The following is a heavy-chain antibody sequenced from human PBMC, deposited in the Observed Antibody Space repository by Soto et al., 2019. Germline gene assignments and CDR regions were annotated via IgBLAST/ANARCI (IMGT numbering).Heavy chain of an antibody. CDR3: ARAGRSGDPAPTSFDY. J-gene: IGHJ4*02. D-gene: IGHD7-27*01. CDR2: ISAYNGNT. Sequence: ASVKVSCKASGYTFTSYGISWVRQAPGQGLEWMGWISAYNGNTNYAQKLQGRVTMTTDTSTSTAYMELRSLRSDDTAVYYCARAGRSGDPAPTSFDYWGQGTLVTVSS. V-gene: IGHV1-18*01. CDR1: GYTFTSYG.